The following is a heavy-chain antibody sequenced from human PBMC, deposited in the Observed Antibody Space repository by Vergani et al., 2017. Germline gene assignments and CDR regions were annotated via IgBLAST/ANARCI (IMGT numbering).Heavy chain of an antibody. J-gene: IGHJ6*03. CDR1: GFTFSSYA. D-gene: IGHD6-19*01. CDR3: AKVEQWPDGYYYYYYMDV. CDR2: ISGSGGST. Sequence: EVQLLESGGGLVQPGGSLRLSCAASGFTFSSYAMSWVRQAPGKGREWVSAISGSGGSTYYADSVKGRFTISRDNSKNTLYRQMNSLRAEDTAVYYCAKVEQWPDGYYYYYYMDVWGKGTTVTVSS. V-gene: IGHV3-23*01.